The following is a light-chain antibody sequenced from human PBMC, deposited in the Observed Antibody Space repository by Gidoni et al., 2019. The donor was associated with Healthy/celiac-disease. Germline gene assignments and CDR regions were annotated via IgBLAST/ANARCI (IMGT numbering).Light chain of an antibody. CDR3: QSYDSSNQV. Sequence: NFMLTQPHSVSESPGKTVTISCTRSSGSIASNYVQLYQQRPGSSPTTVIYEDNQRPSGVPDRFSVSIDSSSNSASLTISGLKTEDEANYYCQSYDSSNQVFGGGTKLTVL. V-gene: IGLV6-57*01. CDR2: EDN. CDR1: SGSIASNY. J-gene: IGLJ3*02.